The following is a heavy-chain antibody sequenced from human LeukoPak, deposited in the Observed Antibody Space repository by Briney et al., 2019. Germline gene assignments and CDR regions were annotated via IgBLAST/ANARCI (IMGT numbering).Heavy chain of an antibody. J-gene: IGHJ4*02. V-gene: IGHV3-43D*04. D-gene: IGHD3-22*01. CDR3: AKAGSGYSVYYFDY. Sequence: GGFLRFSCAASGFTFDDYAMHWVRQAPGKGLKWVSLISWDGGSTYYADSVKGRFTISRDNSKNSLYLQMNSLRAEDTALYYCAKAGSGYSVYYFDYWGQGTLVTVSS. CDR2: ISWDGGST. CDR1: GFTFDDYA.